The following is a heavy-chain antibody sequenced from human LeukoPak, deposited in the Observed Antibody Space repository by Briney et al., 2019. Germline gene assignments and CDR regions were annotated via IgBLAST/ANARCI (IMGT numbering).Heavy chain of an antibody. J-gene: IGHJ5*02. CDR2: IYPGDSDT. D-gene: IGHD5-24*01. V-gene: IGHV5-51*01. CDR3: ARSPHATNNWFDP. Sequence: GEALKISWKGSGYSFTSYLIWLGRQMPRKGLELMGIIYPGDSDTRYSPSFKGQVTISADKYISTASLQWSSLKASDTAMYYCARSPHATNNWFDPWGQGTLVTVSS. CDR1: GYSFTSYL.